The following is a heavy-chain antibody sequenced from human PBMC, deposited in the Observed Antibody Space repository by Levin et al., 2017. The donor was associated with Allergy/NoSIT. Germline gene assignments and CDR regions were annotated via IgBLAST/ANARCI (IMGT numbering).Heavy chain of an antibody. D-gene: IGHD1-14*01. CDR1: GDSVTTYY. Sequence: ASETLSLTCTVSGDSVTTYYWSWIRQPPGRGLEWIGLISYSGTTNYNPSLRSRVTISVDTSKNQFSLKLSSLTAADSAVYYCATGPDNKKLGFWGQGTLVIVSS. CDR2: ISYSGTT. CDR3: ATGPDNKKLGF. J-gene: IGHJ4*02. V-gene: IGHV4-59*02.